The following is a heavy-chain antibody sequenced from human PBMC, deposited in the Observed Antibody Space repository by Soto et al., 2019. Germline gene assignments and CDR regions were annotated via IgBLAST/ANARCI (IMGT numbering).Heavy chain of an antibody. Sequence: GGSLRLSCAASGFTFDDYAMHWVRQAPGKGLEWVSGISWNSKYYADSVKGRFTISRDNAKSTLYLQMNSLRAEDTAVYYCAREYDYDFWSGYVVGPTDIAFDIWGQGTMVTVSS. J-gene: IGHJ3*02. CDR3: AREYDYDFWSGYVVGPTDIAFDI. D-gene: IGHD3-3*01. CDR1: GFTFDDYA. CDR2: ISWNSK. V-gene: IGHV3-9*01.